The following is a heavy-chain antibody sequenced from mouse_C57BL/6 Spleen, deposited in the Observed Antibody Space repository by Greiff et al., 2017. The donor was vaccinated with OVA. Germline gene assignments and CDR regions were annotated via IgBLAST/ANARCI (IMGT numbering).Heavy chain of an antibody. Sequence: VQLQESGAELMKPGASVKLSCKATGYTFTGYWIEWVKQRPGHGLEWIGEILPGSGSTNYNEKFKGKATFTADTSSNTAYMQLRSLTTEDSAIYYCGGSGSYDYDGYCFDYWGQGTLVTVSA. J-gene: IGHJ3*01. D-gene: IGHD2-4*01. CDR2: ILPGSGST. CDR1: GYTFTGYW. CDR3: GGSGSYDYDGYCFDY. V-gene: IGHV1-9*01.